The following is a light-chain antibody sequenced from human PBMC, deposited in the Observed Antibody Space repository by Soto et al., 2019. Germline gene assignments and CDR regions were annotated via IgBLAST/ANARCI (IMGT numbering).Light chain of an antibody. CDR3: MQGTHWPWT. Sequence: DVVMTQSPLSLPVTLGQPASISCRSSQSLVHSDGNTYLNWFQQRPGQSPRRLIYKVSNRDSGVPDRFSGSGSGTDFTLEISRVEAEDVGVYYCMQGTHWPWTLGQGTKVDIK. CDR2: KVS. CDR1: QSLVHSDGNTY. J-gene: IGKJ1*01. V-gene: IGKV2-30*02.